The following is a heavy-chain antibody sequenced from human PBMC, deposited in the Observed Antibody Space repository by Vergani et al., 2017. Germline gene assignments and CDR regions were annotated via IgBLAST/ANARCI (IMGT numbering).Heavy chain of an antibody. CDR2: MNPKSGNT. CDR3: ARGVLDSKYRHNWFGP. J-gene: IGHJ5*02. D-gene: IGHD3/OR15-3a*01. Sequence: QEQLVQSGAEVRKPGASVKVSCKASGYNFTSFDINWVRLATGQGLEWMGWMNPKSGNTAYAAKFQGRITKTRDSSTDTAYMEMKSLRSEDTAIYFCARGVLDSKYRHNWFGPWGQGTVVTVSS. V-gene: IGHV1-8*01. CDR1: GYNFTSFD.